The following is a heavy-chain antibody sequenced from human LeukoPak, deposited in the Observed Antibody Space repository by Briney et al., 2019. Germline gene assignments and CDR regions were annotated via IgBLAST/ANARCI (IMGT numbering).Heavy chain of an antibody. Sequence: PSETLSLTCTVSGGSISSYYWRWIRQPPGKGLEWIGYIYYSGSTNYNPSLKSRVTISVDTSKNQFSLKLSSVTAADTAVYYCARRAMAGTGLDYWGQGTLVTVSS. J-gene: IGHJ4*02. V-gene: IGHV4-59*01. CDR2: IYYSGST. D-gene: IGHD6-19*01. CDR1: GGSISSYY. CDR3: ARRAMAGTGLDY.